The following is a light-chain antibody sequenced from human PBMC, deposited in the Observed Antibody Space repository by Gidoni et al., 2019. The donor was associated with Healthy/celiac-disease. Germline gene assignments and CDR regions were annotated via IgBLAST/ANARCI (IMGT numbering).Light chain of an antibody. CDR1: QSISSW. Sequence: DIQMTQSPSTLSASVGDRVTITCRASQSISSWLAWYQQKPGKAPKLRIYDASSLESGVPSRFSGSGSGTEFTLTISSLQPDDFATYYCQQYNSSPTFGGGTKVEIK. CDR3: QQYNSSPT. CDR2: DAS. J-gene: IGKJ4*01. V-gene: IGKV1-5*01.